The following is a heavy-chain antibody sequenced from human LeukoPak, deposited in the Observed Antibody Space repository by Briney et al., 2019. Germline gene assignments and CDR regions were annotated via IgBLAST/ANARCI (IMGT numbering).Heavy chain of an antibody. V-gene: IGHV1-18*01. J-gene: IGHJ4*02. Sequence: ASEKVSCKASVCTFTSYGICWVRQAPGQRLEWVGWSSAYNGNTNYAQKLQGRVTMTTDTSTSRAYMELRSLRSDDTAVYYCARGRSVGANYFDYWGQGTLVTVSS. CDR1: VCTFTSYG. CDR3: ARGRSVGANYFDY. D-gene: IGHD1-26*01. CDR2: SSAYNGNT.